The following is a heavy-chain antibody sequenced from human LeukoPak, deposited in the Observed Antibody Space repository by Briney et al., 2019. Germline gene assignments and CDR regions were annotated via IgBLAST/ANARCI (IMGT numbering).Heavy chain of an antibody. D-gene: IGHD6-19*01. CDR1: GFTSSGFW. Sequence: GGSLRLTCAASGFTSSGFWMNWVRQAPGKGLEWVANINQDGSEKFYVDSVKGRFTISRDNAKNSVYLQMNSLRAEDTAVYYCARDRTVAGIVFDSWGQGALGTVSS. J-gene: IGHJ4*02. CDR2: INQDGSEK. V-gene: IGHV3-7*01. CDR3: ARDRTVAGIVFDS.